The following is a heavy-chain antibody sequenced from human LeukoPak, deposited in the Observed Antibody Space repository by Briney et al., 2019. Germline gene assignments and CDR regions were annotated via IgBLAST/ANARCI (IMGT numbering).Heavy chain of an antibody. D-gene: IGHD6-19*01. J-gene: IGHJ4*02. Sequence: GGSLRLSCVASGFTFSSYWMHWVRQAPGKGLVWVSRINTDGSTTSYADSVEGRFTISRDNAKNTLYLQMKSLRAEDTAVYYCTTDLEWLNDYWGQGTLVTVSS. CDR3: TTDLEWLNDY. CDR1: GFTFSSYW. V-gene: IGHV3-74*01. CDR2: INTDGSTT.